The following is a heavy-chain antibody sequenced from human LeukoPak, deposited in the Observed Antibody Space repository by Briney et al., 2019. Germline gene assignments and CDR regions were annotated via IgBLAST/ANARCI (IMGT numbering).Heavy chain of an antibody. J-gene: IGHJ5*02. CDR3: ARDYDSSGYYANWFDP. D-gene: IGHD3-22*01. Sequence: SETLSLTCAAYGVSFSGYYWSWIRQPPGKGLEWIGEINHSGSTNYNPSLRSRVTISVDTSKNQFSLKLSSVTAADTAVYYCARDYDSSGYYANWFDPWGQGTLVTVSS. CDR1: GVSFSGYY. CDR2: INHSGST. V-gene: IGHV4-34*01.